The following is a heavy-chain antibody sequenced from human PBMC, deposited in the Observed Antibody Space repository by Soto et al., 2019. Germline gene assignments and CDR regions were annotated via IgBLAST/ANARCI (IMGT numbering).Heavy chain of an antibody. D-gene: IGHD2-2*01. CDR3: ARVGYCSSTSCPPYYYYGMDV. CDR2: ISYDGSNK. V-gene: IGHV3-30-3*01. J-gene: IGHJ6*02. Sequence: QVQLVESGGGVVQPGRSLRLSCAASGFTFSSYAMHWVRQAPGKGLEWVAVISYDGSNKYYADSVKGRFTISRDNSKNTLYLQMNSLGAEDTAVYYCARVGYCSSTSCPPYYYYGMDVWGQGTTVTVSS. CDR1: GFTFSSYA.